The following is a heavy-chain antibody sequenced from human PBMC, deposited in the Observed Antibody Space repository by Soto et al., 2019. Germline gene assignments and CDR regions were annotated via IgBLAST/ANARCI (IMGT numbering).Heavy chain of an antibody. CDR3: AKGTPIAPVRYFDY. J-gene: IGHJ4*02. V-gene: IGHV3-23*01. D-gene: IGHD1-1*01. CDR1: GGSISSGGYS. CDR2: ISGSGAGT. Sequence: ETLSLTCAVSGGSISSGGYSWSWVRQAPGKGLEWVSGISGSGAGTDYADSVKGRFIISRDKSKNTLFLQMNSLRAEDTAVYYCAKGTPIAPVRYFDYWGQGTLVTVSS.